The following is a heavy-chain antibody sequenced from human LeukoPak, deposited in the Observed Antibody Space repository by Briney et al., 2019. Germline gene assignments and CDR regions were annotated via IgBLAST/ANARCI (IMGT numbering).Heavy chain of an antibody. CDR2: IYYTGGET. CDR3: ARQPVRTAAFDI. J-gene: IGHJ3*02. V-gene: IGHV4-59*08. CDR1: GGSINSYY. D-gene: IGHD1/OR15-1a*01. Sequence: PSETLSLTCTVSGGSINSYYWSWIRQPPGKGLEWIGYIYYTGGETNYNPSLKSRLTISVDTFKNQFSLMLTPVTAADTAVYYCARQPVRTAAFDIWAKGTMVTVSS.